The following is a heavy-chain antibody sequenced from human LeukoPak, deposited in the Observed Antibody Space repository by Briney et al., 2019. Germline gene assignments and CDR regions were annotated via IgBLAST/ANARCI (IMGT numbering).Heavy chain of an antibody. J-gene: IGHJ4*02. CDR2: ISDSGGAT. D-gene: IGHD3-10*01. CDR1: GFTFNSYG. Sequence: SGGSLRLSCAASGFTFNSYGMSWVRQAPGKGLEWVSGISDSGGATYYADSVKGRFTVSRDDPHNTLYLQMNSVRAEDTAVYFCARGGVDHYGSGTYYLMYYFDHWGQGALVTVSS. CDR3: ARGGVDHYGSGTYYLMYYFDH. V-gene: IGHV3-23*01.